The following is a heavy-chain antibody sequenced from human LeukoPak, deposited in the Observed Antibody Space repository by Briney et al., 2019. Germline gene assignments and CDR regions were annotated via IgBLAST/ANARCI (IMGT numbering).Heavy chain of an antibody. V-gene: IGHV1-69*13. CDR3: ARGSLHHFDY. CDR2: IIPIFGTA. CDR1: GYTFTSYA. D-gene: IGHD3-16*01. J-gene: IGHJ4*02. Sequence: GASVKVSCKASGYTFTSYAMHWVRQAPGQGLEWMGGIIPIFGTANYAQKFQGRVTITADESTSTAYMELSSLRSEDTAVYYCARGSLHHFDYWGQGTLVTVSS.